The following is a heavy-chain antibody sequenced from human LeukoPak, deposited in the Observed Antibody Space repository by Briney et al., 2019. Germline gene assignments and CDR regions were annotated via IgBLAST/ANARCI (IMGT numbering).Heavy chain of an antibody. Sequence: AGGSLRLSCAASGFSFYDYGLTWVRQAPGKGLEWVSGINWNGDSTDYADSVKGRFTISRDDSKNTLYLQMNSLRAEDTAVYYCARGRYCSGHNCYFDYWGQGTLVTVSS. J-gene: IGHJ4*02. CDR1: GFSFYDYG. CDR3: ARGRYCSGHNCYFDY. D-gene: IGHD2-15*01. CDR2: INWNGDST. V-gene: IGHV3-20*04.